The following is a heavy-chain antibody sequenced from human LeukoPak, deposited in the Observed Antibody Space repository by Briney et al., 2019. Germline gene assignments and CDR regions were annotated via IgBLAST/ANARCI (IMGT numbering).Heavy chain of an antibody. J-gene: IGHJ3*02. CDR3: AKDIIRTDSHAFDI. CDR1: GFTFDDYA. V-gene: IGHV3-9*01. CDR2: IGWNSVSI. D-gene: IGHD1-1*01. Sequence: GGSLRLSCAASGFTFDDYAMHWVLQAPGKGLEWVSGIGWNSVSIGYADSVKGRFTISRDNAKNSLYLQMNSLRAEDTALYYCAKDIIRTDSHAFDIWGQGTMVTVSS.